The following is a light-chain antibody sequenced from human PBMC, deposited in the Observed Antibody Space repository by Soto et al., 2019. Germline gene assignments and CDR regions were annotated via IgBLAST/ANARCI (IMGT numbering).Light chain of an antibody. Sequence: DIQMTQSPSTLSASVGDRVTITCRASQSISSWLAWYQQKPGKAPKLLIYDASSLESGVPSRFSGSGSGTEFTRTISSLQPDDFATYYCQQYGTFGQGTKVEIK. CDR2: DAS. CDR3: QQYGT. CDR1: QSISSW. J-gene: IGKJ1*01. V-gene: IGKV1-5*01.